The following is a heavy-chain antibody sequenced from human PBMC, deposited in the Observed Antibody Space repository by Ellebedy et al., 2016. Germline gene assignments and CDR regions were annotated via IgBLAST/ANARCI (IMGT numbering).Heavy chain of an antibody. V-gene: IGHV3-33*08. CDR3: ARDPLYIAVAGTYYYGMDV. J-gene: IGHJ6*02. CDR2: IWYDGSKK. CDR1: GFNFSSYG. Sequence: GESLKISCAASGFNFSSYGMHWVRQAPGKGLEWVAVIWYDGSKKYYADSVKGRFTISRDNSKNTLYLQMTSLRAEDTAVYYCARDPLYIAVAGTYYYGMDVWGQGTTVTASS. D-gene: IGHD6-19*01.